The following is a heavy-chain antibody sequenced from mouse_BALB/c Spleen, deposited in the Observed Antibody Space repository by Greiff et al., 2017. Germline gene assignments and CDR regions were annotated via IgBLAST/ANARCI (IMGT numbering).Heavy chain of an antibody. CDR1: GFNIKDYY. Sequence: EVQLQQSGAELVRSGASVKLSCTASGFNIKDYYMHWVKQRPEQGLEWIGWIDPENGDTEYAPKFQGKATMTADTSSNTAYLQLSSLTSEDTAVYYCKWETARATYAMDYWGQGTSVTVSS. CDR2: IDPENGDT. CDR3: KWETARATYAMDY. J-gene: IGHJ4*01. D-gene: IGHD3-2*01. V-gene: IGHV14-4*02.